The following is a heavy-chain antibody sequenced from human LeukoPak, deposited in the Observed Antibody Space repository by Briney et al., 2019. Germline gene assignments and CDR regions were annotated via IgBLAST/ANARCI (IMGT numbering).Heavy chain of an antibody. CDR1: GGSISSYY. CDR2: VYTSGST. D-gene: IGHD4-17*01. J-gene: IGHJ6*03. Sequence: SETLSLTCTVSGGSISSYYWSWIRQPAGKRLEWIGRVYTSGSTSYNPSLKSRVTMSVDTSRNQFSLNLSSVTAADTAVYYCARVKTTVTSLSPYYYMDVWGKGTTVTVSS. CDR3: ARVKTTVTSLSPYYYMDV. V-gene: IGHV4-4*07.